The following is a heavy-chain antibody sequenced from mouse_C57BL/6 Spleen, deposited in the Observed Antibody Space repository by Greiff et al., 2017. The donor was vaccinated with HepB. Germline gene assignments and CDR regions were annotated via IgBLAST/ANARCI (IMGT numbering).Heavy chain of an antibody. CDR3: ARHDIGDSSGAWFAY. CDR1: GFTFSSYG. Sequence: EVKLQESGGDLVKPGGSLKLSCAASGFTFSSYGMSWVRQTPDKRLEWVATISSGGSYTYYPDSVKGRFTISRDNAKNTLYLQMSSLKSEDTAMYYCARHDIGDSSGAWFAYWGQGTLVTVSA. J-gene: IGHJ3*01. CDR2: ISSGGSYT. D-gene: IGHD3-2*02. V-gene: IGHV5-6*01.